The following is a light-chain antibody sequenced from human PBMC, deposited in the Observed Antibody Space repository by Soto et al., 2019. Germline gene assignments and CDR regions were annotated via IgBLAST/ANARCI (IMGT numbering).Light chain of an antibody. CDR1: QSFLYSSNNKTY. V-gene: IGKV4-1*01. CDR2: WAS. Sequence: DIVMTQSPDSLAVSLGERATINCKSSQSFLYSSNNKTYLAWYRQRPGQPPTLLINWASTRQSGVPARFRGSGSGTEFTLTITDLQAEDLAVYYCQQFHTIPWTFGQGTKVDIK. J-gene: IGKJ1*01. CDR3: QQFHTIPWT.